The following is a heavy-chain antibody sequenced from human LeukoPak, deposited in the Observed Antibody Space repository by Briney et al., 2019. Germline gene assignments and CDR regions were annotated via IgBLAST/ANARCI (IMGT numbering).Heavy chain of an antibody. J-gene: IGHJ4*02. CDR1: GGSISSYY. D-gene: IGHD3-3*01. CDR2: IYYSGST. Sequence: SETLSLTCTVSGGSISSYYWSWIRQPPGKGLEWIGYIYYSGSTNYNPSLKSRVTISVDTSKNQFSLKLSSVAAADTAVYYCASSGKTYYDFWDWGQGTLVTVSS. V-gene: IGHV4-59*01. CDR3: ASSGKTYYDFWD.